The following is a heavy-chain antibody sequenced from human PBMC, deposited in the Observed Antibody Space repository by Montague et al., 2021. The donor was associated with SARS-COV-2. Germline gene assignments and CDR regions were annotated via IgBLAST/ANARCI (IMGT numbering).Heavy chain of an antibody. J-gene: IGHJ4*02. V-gene: IGHV4-39*07. D-gene: IGHD3-22*01. CDR1: GGSISSSSYY. CDR3: ASGLFSPVIEVVIRGPFDY. CDR2: IYYSLTT. Sequence: SETLSLTCTVSGGSISSSSYYWCWIRHPPEKVLWLIGSIYYSLTTYYTPSLNSRVTISVATTNNQFSLLLSSVTAADTAVYYWASGLFSPVIEVVIRGPFDYWGQGALVTVSS.